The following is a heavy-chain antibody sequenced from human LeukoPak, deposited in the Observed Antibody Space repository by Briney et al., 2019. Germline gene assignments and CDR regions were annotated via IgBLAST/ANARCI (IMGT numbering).Heavy chain of an antibody. V-gene: IGHV1-46*01. CDR3: ARDQGGIAAAGVAFDI. Sequence: ASVKVSCKASGYTFTSYYMHWVRQAPGQGLEWMGIINPSGGSTSYAQKFQGRVTMTRDTSTSTVYMELSSLRSEDTAVYYCARDQGGIAAAGVAFDIWGQGTMVTVSS. CDR1: GYTFTSYY. CDR2: INPSGGST. J-gene: IGHJ3*02. D-gene: IGHD6-13*01.